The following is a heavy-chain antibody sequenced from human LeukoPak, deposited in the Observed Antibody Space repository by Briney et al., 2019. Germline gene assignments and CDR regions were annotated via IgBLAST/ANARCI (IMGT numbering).Heavy chain of an antibody. CDR1: GYTFTGYY. J-gene: IGHJ4*02. V-gene: IGHV1-2*02. CDR2: INPNSGGT. CDR3: ARDRYNWDHTKKFDY. Sequence: ASVKVSCKASGYTFTGYYMHWVRQAPGQGLEWMGWINPNSGGTNYAQKFQGRVTMTRDTSISTAYMELSRLRSDDTAVYYCARDRYNWDHTKKFDYWGQGTLVTVSS. D-gene: IGHD1-1*01.